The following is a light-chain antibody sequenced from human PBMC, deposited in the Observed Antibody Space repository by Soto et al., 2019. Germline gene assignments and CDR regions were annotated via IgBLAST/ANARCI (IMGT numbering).Light chain of an antibody. V-gene: IGKV1-5*01. CDR3: QHYNRYPYT. CDR2: DAS. Sequence: DIQMTQSPSTLSASVGDRVTITCRASQSITIRLAWYQQKSGEAPKLLIYDASSLTSGVPSRFSGSGSGTEFTLTISSLQPDDFASYYCQHYNRYPYTFGQGTKLEIK. CDR1: QSITIR. J-gene: IGKJ2*01.